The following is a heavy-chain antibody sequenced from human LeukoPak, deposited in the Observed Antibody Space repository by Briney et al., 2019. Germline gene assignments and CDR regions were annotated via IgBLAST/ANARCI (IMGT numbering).Heavy chain of an antibody. CDR3: ARDDTVVVPAAFDY. CDR2: ISSSGSTI. J-gene: IGHJ4*02. Sequence: GGSLRLSCAASGFTFSDYYMSWIRQAPGKGLEWVSYISSSGSTIYYADSVKGRFTISRDNAKNSLYLQMNSLRAEDTAVYYCARDDTVVVPAAFDYWGQGTLVTVSS. D-gene: IGHD2-2*01. V-gene: IGHV3-11*04. CDR1: GFTFSDYY.